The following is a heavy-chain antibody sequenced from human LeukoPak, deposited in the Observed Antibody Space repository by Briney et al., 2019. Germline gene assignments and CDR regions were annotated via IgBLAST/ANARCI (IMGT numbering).Heavy chain of an antibody. CDR2: ISGYNGNT. D-gene: IGHD3-10*01. V-gene: IGHV1-18*01. Sequence: ASVKVSCKTSGYTFATHGISWVRQAPGQGLEWMGWISGYNGNTNYPLNLRGRISITTDTSTSTVYMELRSLTSDDTAIYFCARDSSGFVESAADYWGQGTLVTVSS. CDR3: ARDSSGFVESAADY. CDR1: GYTFATHG. J-gene: IGHJ4*02.